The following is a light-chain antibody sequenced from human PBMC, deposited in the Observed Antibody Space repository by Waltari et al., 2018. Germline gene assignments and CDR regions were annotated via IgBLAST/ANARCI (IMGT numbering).Light chain of an antibody. V-gene: IGKV1-39*01. CDR2: AAS. Sequence: DIQMTQSPSSLSASVGDSVAITCRASQSISTYLHWYKQRPGKAPKLLIYAASSLQSGVPSRFSGSGSGTDFTLTITSLRPEDFATYFCQQSSSTPGTFGQGTKVEIK. CDR1: QSISTY. J-gene: IGKJ1*01. CDR3: QQSSSTPGT.